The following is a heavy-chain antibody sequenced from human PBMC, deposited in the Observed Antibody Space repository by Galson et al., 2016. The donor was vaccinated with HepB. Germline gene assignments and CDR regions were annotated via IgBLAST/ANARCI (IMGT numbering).Heavy chain of an antibody. CDR3: ARAGAAVTTHFDL. V-gene: IGHV1-18*01. D-gene: IGHD4-17*01. CDR2: IGAHNDRT. Sequence: SVKVSCKASGYNFRIFGITWVRQAPGQGLEWMGWIGAHNDRTNYAPKFQGRVTMTTDTSTSTAYVELRSLKYDDTAVYYCARAGAAVTTHFDLWGQGTPGAVSS. CDR1: GYNFRIFG. J-gene: IGHJ5*02.